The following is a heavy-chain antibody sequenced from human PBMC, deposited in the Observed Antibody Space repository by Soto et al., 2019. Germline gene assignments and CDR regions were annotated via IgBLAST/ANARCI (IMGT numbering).Heavy chain of an antibody. Sequence: QVTLKESGPVLVKPTETLTLTCTVSGFSLSNARMGVSWIRQPPGKALEWLAHIFSNDEKSYSTSLKSRLTIAKDTSKSQVVLTMTNMDPVDTATYYCARGWYSSGWSRVNNWFDPWGQGTLVTVSS. CDR3: ARGWYSSGWSRVNNWFDP. CDR2: IFSNDEK. CDR1: GFSLSNARMG. D-gene: IGHD6-19*01. V-gene: IGHV2-26*01. J-gene: IGHJ5*02.